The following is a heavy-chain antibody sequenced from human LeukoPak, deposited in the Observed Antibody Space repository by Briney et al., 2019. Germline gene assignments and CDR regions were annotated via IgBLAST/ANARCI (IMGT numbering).Heavy chain of an antibody. D-gene: IGHD3-22*01. Sequence: GGSLRLSCGASGFTFSSYWMHWVRQAPGKGLVWVSRIKSDGSRTDYADSVKGRFIISRDNAKNTLYPQMSSLRVEDTAVYYCARDSYYYDDRGSHYYGIDVWGHGTTVTVSS. J-gene: IGHJ6*02. CDR1: GFTFSSYW. V-gene: IGHV3-74*01. CDR3: ARDSYYYDDRGSHYYGIDV. CDR2: IKSDGSRT.